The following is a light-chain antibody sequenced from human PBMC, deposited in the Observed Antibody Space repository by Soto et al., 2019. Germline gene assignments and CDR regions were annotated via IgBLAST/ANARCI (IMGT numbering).Light chain of an antibody. J-gene: IGLJ1*01. V-gene: IGLV2-23*02. Sequence: QSVLTQPVSVSASPGQSITISCTGTDSDVGSHNLVSWNQLHPGKAPKLMIYEVTKRPSGVTNRFSGSKSGNTASLTIAGLQAEDEADYYCCSYAVSNTYLFGNGTKVTVL. CDR1: DSDVGSHNL. CDR3: CSYAVSNTYL. CDR2: EVT.